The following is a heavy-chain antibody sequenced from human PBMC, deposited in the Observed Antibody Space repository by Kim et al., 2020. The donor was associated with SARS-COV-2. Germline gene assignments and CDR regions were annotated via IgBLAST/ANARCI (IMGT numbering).Heavy chain of an antibody. J-gene: IGHJ3*02. V-gene: IGHV1-3*01. D-gene: IGHD6-19*01. Sequence: ASVKVSCKASGYTFTTYAMHWVRQAPGQRLEWMGWINAGNGNTKYSQKFQGRVTITRDTSASTAYMELSSLRSEDTAVFYCARGVAVARGLDAFDIWGQGTVVTVSS. CDR2: INAGNGNT. CDR3: ARGVAVARGLDAFDI. CDR1: GYTFTTYA.